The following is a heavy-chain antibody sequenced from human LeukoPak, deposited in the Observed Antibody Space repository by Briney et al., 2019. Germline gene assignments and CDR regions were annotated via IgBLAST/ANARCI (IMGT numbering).Heavy chain of an antibody. CDR3: ANGYSYVRTY. CDR2: MSSSGSII. V-gene: IGHV3-11*01. D-gene: IGHD5-12*01. Sequence: GGSLRLSCAASGFTFSDYYMSWIRPTPGKGLEWLSYMSSSGSIIWYADSVKGRFTISRDNAKNSLYLQMNSLRAEDTAVYYCANGYSYVRTYWGQGTLVTVSS. J-gene: IGHJ4*02. CDR1: GFTFSDYY.